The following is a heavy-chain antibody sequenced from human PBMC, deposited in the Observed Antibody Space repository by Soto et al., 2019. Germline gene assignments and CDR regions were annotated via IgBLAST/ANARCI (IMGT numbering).Heavy chain of an antibody. Sequence: PSETLSLTCSVSDGSISSYYWSWIRQPPGKGLEWIGNIYHSGSTNYSPSLKNRVTISMDTSKNQFSLKLRSVGAADTAVYYCARVWFGELYFDYWGQGTLVTVSS. CDR1: DGSISSYY. CDR3: ARVWFGELYFDY. J-gene: IGHJ4*02. D-gene: IGHD3-10*01. V-gene: IGHV4-59*01. CDR2: IYHSGST.